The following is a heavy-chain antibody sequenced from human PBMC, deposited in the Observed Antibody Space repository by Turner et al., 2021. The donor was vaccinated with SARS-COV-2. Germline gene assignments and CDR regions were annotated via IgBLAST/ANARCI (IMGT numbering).Heavy chain of an antibody. CDR3: ARDRGEGWFGESHYFDY. CDR2: INWNGGST. V-gene: IGHV3-20*04. J-gene: IGHJ4*02. Sequence: EVQLVESGGGVVRPGGSLRLCCAASGFTFDDYGMSWVRQAPGEGLEWVSGINWNGGSTGYADSVKGRFTISRENAKNSLYLQMNSLRAEDTALYYCARDRGEGWFGESHYFDYWGQGTLVTVSS. CDR1: GFTFDDYG. D-gene: IGHD3-10*01.